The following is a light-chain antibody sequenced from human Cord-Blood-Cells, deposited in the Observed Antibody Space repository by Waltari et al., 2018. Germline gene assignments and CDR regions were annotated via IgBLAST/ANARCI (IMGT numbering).Light chain of an antibody. Sequence: DIQMTQSPSTLSASVGDRVTITCRASQSISSWLAWYQQKPGKAPKLLIYKASSLESGVPSRFSGSGSGTEFTLTISSLQPDDFATYYYQQYNSYSLTFGGGTRWRSN. CDR1: QSISSW. CDR2: KAS. CDR3: QQYNSYSLT. V-gene: IGKV1-5*03. J-gene: IGKJ4*01.